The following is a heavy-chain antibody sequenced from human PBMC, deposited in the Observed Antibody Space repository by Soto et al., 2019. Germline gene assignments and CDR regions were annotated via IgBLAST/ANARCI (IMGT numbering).Heavy chain of an antibody. D-gene: IGHD4-17*01. CDR2: VAANVSNR. V-gene: IGHV3-23*01. CDR3: AGDYLRLNSLNGNFYSFGMDV. J-gene: IGHJ6*02. CDR1: GLTFATYA. Sequence: GGSLRLSCAASGLTFATYAMSWVRQAPGKGLEWVSTVAANVSNRHYADFVKGRFTISRDNSKNTLSLQMNSLRVEDTATYYCAGDYLRLNSLNGNFYSFGMDVWGQGTAVTVSS.